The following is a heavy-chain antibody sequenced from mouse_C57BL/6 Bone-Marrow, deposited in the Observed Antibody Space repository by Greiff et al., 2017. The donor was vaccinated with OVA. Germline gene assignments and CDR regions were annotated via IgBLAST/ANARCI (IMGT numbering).Heavy chain of an antibody. CDR2: IYPGNGDT. J-gene: IGHJ3*01. V-gene: IGHV1-12*01. CDR3: ARSSYYDYDRFAY. Sequence: QVQLQQSGAELVRPGASVKMSCKASGYTFTSYNMHWVQQTPRQGLEWIGAIYPGNGDTSYNQKFKGKATLTVDKSSSTAYMQLSSLTSEDSAVYFCARSSYYDYDRFAYWGQGTLVTVSA. D-gene: IGHD2-4*01. CDR1: GYTFTSYN.